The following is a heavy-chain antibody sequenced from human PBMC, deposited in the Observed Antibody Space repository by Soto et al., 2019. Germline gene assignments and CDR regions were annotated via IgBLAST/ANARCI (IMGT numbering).Heavy chain of an antibody. J-gene: IGHJ4*02. D-gene: IGHD2-21*02. CDR3: ARGGHVVVVTAAFDY. CDR2: INPSGGHT. CDR1: GNTFTNYY. Sequence: QVQLMQSGAEVKKPGASVKVSCKASGNTFTNYYIHWVRQAPGQGLEWMETINPSGGHTTYSQNFRGRVTMTRDTSTRTLYMELTSLTSDDTAVYYCARGGHVVVVTAAFDYWGQGTLVTVSS. V-gene: IGHV1-46*01.